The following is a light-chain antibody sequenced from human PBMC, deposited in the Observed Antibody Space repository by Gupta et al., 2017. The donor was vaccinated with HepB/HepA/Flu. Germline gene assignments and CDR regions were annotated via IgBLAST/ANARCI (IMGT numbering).Light chain of an antibody. CDR3: QQATSFPRT. CDR2: NAS. Sequence: DMQMTQSPSSVPAPVGDRLTTTCRASRGISTWLVWYQQKPGKPPMFLLYNASKLQSGVPSRFSGSGSGTDFTLNINNLQAEDFAAYYCQQATSFPRTFGQGTKVE. V-gene: IGKV1-12*01. J-gene: IGKJ1*01. CDR1: RGISTW.